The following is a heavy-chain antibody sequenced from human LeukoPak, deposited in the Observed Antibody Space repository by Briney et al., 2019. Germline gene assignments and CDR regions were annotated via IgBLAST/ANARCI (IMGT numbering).Heavy chain of an antibody. CDR1: GGSFSSDDFY. Sequence: SETLSLTCTVSGGSFSSDDFYWSWIRQPPGKGLEWIGYISYSGSTYSNPSLKSRATMSVDTSNKQFSLKLISVTAADTAVYYCARGNSFWSGYPEYFQHWGQGTLVTVSS. V-gene: IGHV4-30-4*01. J-gene: IGHJ1*01. CDR3: ARGNSFWSGYPEYFQH. CDR2: ISYSGST. D-gene: IGHD3-3*01.